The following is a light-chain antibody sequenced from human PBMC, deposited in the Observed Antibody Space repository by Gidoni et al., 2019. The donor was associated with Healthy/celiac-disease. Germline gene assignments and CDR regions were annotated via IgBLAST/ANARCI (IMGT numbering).Light chain of an antibody. CDR2: SNN. J-gene: IGLJ3*02. CDR3: AAWDDSLNGRGV. V-gene: IGLV1-44*01. Sequence: QSVPTQPPSASGTPGQRVNISFSGSSSNTGSNTVNWYQQLPGTAPTLLIYSNNQRPSGVPDLFSGSKSGTSASLAISGLQSEDEADYYCAAWDDSLNGRGVFGGGTKLTVL. CDR1: SSNTGSNT.